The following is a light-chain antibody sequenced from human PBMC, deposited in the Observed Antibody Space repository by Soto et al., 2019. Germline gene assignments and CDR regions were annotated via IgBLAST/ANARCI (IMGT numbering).Light chain of an antibody. V-gene: IGKV1-9*01. CDR3: QQLNSYPLT. Sequence: DIELTQSPSFLSAPVRDRVTITCRASQGISSYLDWYQQKTGKAPKLLIYAASTLQSGVPSRLSGSGSGTEFTRTISRLQPEDFATYYCQQLNSYPLTFGGGTKVEIK. CDR2: AAS. CDR1: QGISSY. J-gene: IGKJ4*02.